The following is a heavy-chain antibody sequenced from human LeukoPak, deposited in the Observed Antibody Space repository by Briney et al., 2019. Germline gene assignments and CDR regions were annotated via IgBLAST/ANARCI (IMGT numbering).Heavy chain of an antibody. V-gene: IGHV1-3*01. CDR1: GYTFTSYA. CDR2: INAGNGNT. J-gene: IGHJ6*04. CDR3: ARVPAGATGPYCMDV. Sequence: ASVKVSCKASGYTFTSYAMHWVRQAPGQRLEWMGWINAGNGNTKYSQKFQGRVTITRDTSASTAYMELSSLRSEDTAVYYCARVPAGATGPYCMDVWGKGTTVTVSS. D-gene: IGHD3-9*01.